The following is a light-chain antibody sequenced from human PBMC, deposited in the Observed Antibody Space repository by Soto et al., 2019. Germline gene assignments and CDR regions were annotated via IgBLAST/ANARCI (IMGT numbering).Light chain of an antibody. Sequence: QSVLTQPPSVSGAPGQRVTISCTGSSSNIGAGYDVHWYQQLLGTAPKLLIYGNTNRPSGVPDRFSGSQSDTSASLAINGILAEDEADYYCQSYDNSLSGVVFGGGTKVTVL. V-gene: IGLV1-40*01. CDR2: GNT. J-gene: IGLJ2*01. CDR1: SSNIGAGYD. CDR3: QSYDNSLSGVV.